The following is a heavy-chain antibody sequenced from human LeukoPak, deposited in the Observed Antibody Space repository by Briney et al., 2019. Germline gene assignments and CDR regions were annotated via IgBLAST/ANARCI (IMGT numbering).Heavy chain of an antibody. CDR3: AKDSYSSSSLGWFDP. J-gene: IGHJ5*02. Sequence: GGSLRLSCAASGFTFSSYGMDWVRQAPGKGLEWVAFIRYDGSNKYYADSVKGRFTISRDNSKNTLYLQMNSLRAEDTAVYYCAKDSYSSSSLGWFDPWGQGTLVTVSS. V-gene: IGHV3-30*02. CDR2: IRYDGSNK. CDR1: GFTFSSYG. D-gene: IGHD6-6*01.